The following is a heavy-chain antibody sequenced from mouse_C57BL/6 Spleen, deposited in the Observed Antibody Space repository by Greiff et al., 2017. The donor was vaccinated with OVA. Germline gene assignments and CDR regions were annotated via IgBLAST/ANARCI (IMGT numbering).Heavy chain of an antibody. CDR2: IDPNSGGT. V-gene: IGHV1-72*01. CDR1: GYTFTSYW. D-gene: IGHD2-3*01. CDR3: ASDECYYLSWFAY. J-gene: IGHJ3*01. Sequence: QVQLQQPGAELVKPGASVKLSCKASGYTFTSYWMHWVKQRPGRGLEWIGRIDPNSGGTKYNEKFKSKATLTVDKPSSTAYMQLSSLTSEYSSVYYCASDECYYLSWFAYWGQGTLVTVSA.